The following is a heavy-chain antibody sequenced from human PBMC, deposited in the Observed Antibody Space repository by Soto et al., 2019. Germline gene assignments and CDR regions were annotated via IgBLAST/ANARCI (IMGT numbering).Heavy chain of an antibody. J-gene: IGHJ4*02. V-gene: IGHV3-74*01. CDR3: ARDVSNSVDY. D-gene: IGHD4-4*01. Sequence: GGSLRLSCAASGFTFSSYWMHWVRQVPGKGLVWVSRIGSNGRSTNYADSVKGRFTISRDNAKNTLFLQMNSLRAEVLAVYYGARDVSNSVDYWGQGTLVTVSS. CDR1: GFTFSSYW. CDR2: IGSNGRST.